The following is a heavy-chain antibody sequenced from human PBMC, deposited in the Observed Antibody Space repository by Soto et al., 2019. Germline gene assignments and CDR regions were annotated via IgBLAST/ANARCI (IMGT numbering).Heavy chain of an antibody. J-gene: IGHJ6*03. CDR3: ASDTPVPQIYYMDV. CDR2: IYSGGST. V-gene: IGHV3-53*04. Sequence: EVQLVESGGGLVQPGGSLRLSCAASGFTVSSNYMSWVRQAPGKGLEWVSVIYSGGSTYYADSVKGRFTISRHNSKIRLYLQMNSLRAEDTAVYYCASDTPVPQIYYMDVWGKGTTVTVSS. CDR1: GFTVSSNY.